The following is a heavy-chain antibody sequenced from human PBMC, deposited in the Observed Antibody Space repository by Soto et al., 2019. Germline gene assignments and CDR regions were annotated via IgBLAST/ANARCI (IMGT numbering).Heavy chain of an antibody. J-gene: IGHJ3*02. CDR1: GFTFSNAW. CDR2: IKSKTDGGTT. Sequence: GGSLRLSCAASGFTFSNAWMSWVRQAPGKGLEWVGRIKSKTDGGTTDYAAPVKGRFTISRDDSKNTLYLQMNSLKTEDTAVYYCTTDSYDPEMNAFDSWGQGTMVTVSS. D-gene: IGHD3-22*01. CDR3: TTDSYDPEMNAFDS. V-gene: IGHV3-15*01.